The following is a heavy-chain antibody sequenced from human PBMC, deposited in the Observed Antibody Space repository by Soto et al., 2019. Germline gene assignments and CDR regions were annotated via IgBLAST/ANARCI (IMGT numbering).Heavy chain of an antibody. D-gene: IGHD6-13*01. CDR1: GYTFTSNG. J-gene: IGHJ4*02. CDR2: ISAYNGNT. Sequence: ASVKVSCKDSGYTFTSNGIRWVRQAPGQGLEWMGWISAYNGNTNYAQKLQGRVTMTTDTSTSTAYMELRSLRSDDTAVYYCARWFGFGPAAAGGENFDYWGQGTLVTVSS. CDR3: ARWFGFGPAAAGGENFDY. V-gene: IGHV1-18*01.